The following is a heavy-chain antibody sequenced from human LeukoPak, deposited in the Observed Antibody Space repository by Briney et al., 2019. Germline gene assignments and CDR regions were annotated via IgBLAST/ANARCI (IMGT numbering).Heavy chain of an antibody. V-gene: IGHV5-51*01. J-gene: IGHJ4*02. D-gene: IGHD2-2*01. CDR2: IYPGDSDT. Sequence: GESLKISCKGSGYSFTSYWIGWVRQMPGKGLEWMGIIYPGDSDTRYSPSFQGQVTISADKSISTAYLQWSSLKASDTAMYYCARSPPSSYCTSTSCYPRHFDYWGQGTLVTVSS. CDR3: ARSPPSSYCTSTSCYPRHFDY. CDR1: GYSFTSYW.